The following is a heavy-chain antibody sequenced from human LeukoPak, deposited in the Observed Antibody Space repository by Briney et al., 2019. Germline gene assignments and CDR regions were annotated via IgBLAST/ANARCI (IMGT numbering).Heavy chain of an antibody. CDR3: ARDHNYYDSSGYLSY. D-gene: IGHD3-22*01. Sequence: GGSLRLSCAASGFTFSSYWMHWVRQAPGKGLVWVSRINSDGSSTSYADSVKGRFTISRDNAKNTLYLQMNSLRAEDTAVYCCARDHNYYDSSGYLSYWGQGTLVTVSS. J-gene: IGHJ4*02. CDR2: INSDGSST. CDR1: GFTFSSYW. V-gene: IGHV3-74*01.